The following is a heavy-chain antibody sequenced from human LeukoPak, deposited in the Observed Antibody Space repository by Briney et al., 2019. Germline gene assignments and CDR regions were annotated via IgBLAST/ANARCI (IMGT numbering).Heavy chain of an antibody. CDR3: ARGGDCSSTSCYNNWFDP. D-gene: IGHD2-2*02. CDR2: IIPIFGTA. CDR1: GGTFSSYA. J-gene: IGHJ5*02. Sequence: SVKVSCKASGGTFSSYAISWVRQAPGQGLEWMGGIIPIFGTANYAQTFQGRVTITADESTSTAYMELSSLRSEDTAVYYCARGGDCSSTSCYNNWFDPWGQGTLVTVSS. V-gene: IGHV1-69*13.